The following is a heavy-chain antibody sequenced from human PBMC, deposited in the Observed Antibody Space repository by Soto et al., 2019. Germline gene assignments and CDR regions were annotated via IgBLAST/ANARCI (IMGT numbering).Heavy chain of an antibody. CDR1: GGSISSSSYY. V-gene: IGHV4-39*01. J-gene: IGHJ4*02. CDR3: ATKEGTNWSFDY. D-gene: IGHD2-2*01. CDR2: IYYSGSI. Sequence: SETLSLTCTVSGGSISSSSYYWGWIRQPPGKGLEWIGSIYYSGSIYYNPSLKSRVTISVDTSKNQFSLKVNSVTAADTAVYYCATKEGTNWSFDYWGQGTLVTVSS.